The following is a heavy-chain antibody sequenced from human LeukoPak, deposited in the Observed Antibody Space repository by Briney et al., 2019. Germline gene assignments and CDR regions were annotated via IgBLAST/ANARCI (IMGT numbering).Heavy chain of an antibody. CDR1: GYTFTSFY. CDR2: INPSSGGT. V-gene: IGHV1-2*02. Sequence: GASVKVSCKASGYTFTSFYIHWVRQAPGQGLEWMGWINPSSGGTNYARKFQGRVTMTRDTSISTAYMELSRLKSDDTAVYYCARDPRYGDLLDYYYYMDVWGKGTTVTVSS. CDR3: ARDPRYGDLLDYYYYMDV. J-gene: IGHJ6*03. D-gene: IGHD4-17*01.